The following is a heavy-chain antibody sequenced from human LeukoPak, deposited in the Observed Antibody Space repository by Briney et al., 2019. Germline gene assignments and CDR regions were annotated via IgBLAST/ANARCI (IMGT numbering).Heavy chain of an antibody. Sequence: PSETLSLTCTVSGGSISSYYWSWVRQPPGKGLEWIGYIFYSGSTNYNPSLKSRVTVSVDTSKNQFSLKLSAVTAADTAVYYCARDQLGLAGGAFAYWGQGTLVTVPS. CDR3: ARDQLGLAGGAFAY. J-gene: IGHJ4*02. V-gene: IGHV4-59*01. CDR1: GGSISSYY. D-gene: IGHD2-2*01. CDR2: IFYSGST.